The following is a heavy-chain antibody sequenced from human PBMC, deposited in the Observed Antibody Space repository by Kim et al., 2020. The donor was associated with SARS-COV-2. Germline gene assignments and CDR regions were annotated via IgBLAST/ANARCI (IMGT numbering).Heavy chain of an antibody. CDR1: GFTFSSYA. V-gene: IGHV3-23*01. CDR3: AKDTGSRSFYY. Sequence: GGSLRLSCAASGFTFSSYAMNWVRQAPGKGLEWVSVIGGSGYHTYYADSVKGRFTISRDNSKNTLFLQMNSLRAEDTAIYYCAKDTGSRSFYYWGQGTLLTVSS. CDR2: IGGSGYHT. D-gene: IGHD2-15*01. J-gene: IGHJ4*02.